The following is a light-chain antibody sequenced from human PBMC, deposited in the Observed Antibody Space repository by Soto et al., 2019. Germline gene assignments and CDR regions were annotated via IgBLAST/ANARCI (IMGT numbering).Light chain of an antibody. J-gene: IGLJ1*01. CDR1: SSDVGGYNY. Sequence: QSVLTQPPSASGSPGQSVTISCTGTSSDVGGYNYVSWYQHHPGKAPKLIIYEVYKRPSGVPDRFSGSKSGNTAALTVSGLQAEYEADYYCSSYDGITRYVFGPGTEVPVL. V-gene: IGLV2-8*01. CDR3: SSYDGITRYV. CDR2: EVY.